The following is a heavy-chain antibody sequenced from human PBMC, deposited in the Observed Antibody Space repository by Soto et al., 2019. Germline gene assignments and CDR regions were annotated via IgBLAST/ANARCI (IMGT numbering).Heavy chain of an antibody. Sequence: QVQLQESGPGLVKPSETLSLTCTVSGGSISSYYWSWIRQPPGKGLEWIGYIYYSGSTNYNPSLKSRVTISVDTSKNQFSLKLSSVTAADTAVYYCASGQWLADAFDIWGQGTMFTVSS. D-gene: IGHD6-19*01. V-gene: IGHV4-59*01. CDR3: ASGQWLADAFDI. J-gene: IGHJ3*02. CDR2: IYYSGST. CDR1: GGSISSYY.